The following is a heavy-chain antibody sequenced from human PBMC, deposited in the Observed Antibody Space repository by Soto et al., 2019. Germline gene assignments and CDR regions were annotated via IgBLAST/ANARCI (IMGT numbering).Heavy chain of an antibody. J-gene: IGHJ4*02. CDR3: TAGDRKWKYVDY. Sequence: EVQLVESGGGLVKPGGSLRVSCAASGFTFNDVGMSWVRQAPGKGLEWVGYIKSKTDGGTTDYAAPVKGRFTISRDDSKNTLYLQMNTLIIEDTAVYYCTAGDRKWKYVDYCGQGTLVTVSS. CDR2: IKSKTDGGTT. CDR1: GFTFNDVG. D-gene: IGHD1-1*01. V-gene: IGHV3-15*01.